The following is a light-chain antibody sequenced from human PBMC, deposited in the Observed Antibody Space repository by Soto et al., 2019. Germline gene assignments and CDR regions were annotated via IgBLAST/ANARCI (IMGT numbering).Light chain of an antibody. CDR2: ENN. CDR3: GTWDSSLSDYV. J-gene: IGLJ1*01. V-gene: IGLV1-51*02. CDR1: SSNIGNNY. Sequence: QSVLTQPPSVSAAAGEKVTISCSGSSSNIGNNYVSWYQQLPGTAPKLLIYENNKRPSVIPDRFSGSKSATSATLGITGLQTGDEADYYCGTWDSSLSDYVFRTGTKLTVL.